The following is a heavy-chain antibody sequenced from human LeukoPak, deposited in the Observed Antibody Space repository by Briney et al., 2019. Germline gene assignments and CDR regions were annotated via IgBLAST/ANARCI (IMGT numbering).Heavy chain of an antibody. Sequence: PGGSLRLSCAASGFTFGSYAMSWVRQAPGKGLEYVSVISTNGGSTYYANSVKGRFTISRDNSKNTLYLQMDSLRAEDMAVYYCARDGETGQFDYWGQGTLVTVSS. CDR1: GFTFGSYA. D-gene: IGHD3-10*01. CDR3: ARDGETGQFDY. CDR2: ISTNGGST. J-gene: IGHJ4*02. V-gene: IGHV3-64*01.